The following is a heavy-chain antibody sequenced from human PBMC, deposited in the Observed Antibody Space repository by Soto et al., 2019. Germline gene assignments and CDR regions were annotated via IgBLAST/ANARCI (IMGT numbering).Heavy chain of an antibody. Sequence: EVQLVESGGGLVQPGGSLRLSCEASGFTFSADWMGWVRQAPGTGLQWVATIKTDGSEKYYVDYGTGRFTISRDNDKNSLYLQLNTLRAEDTGVYYCARPVRGSPEDVWGQGTTVTVSS. D-gene: IGHD3-16*01. CDR2: IKTDGSEK. J-gene: IGHJ6*02. CDR3: ARPVRGSPEDV. CDR1: GFTFSADW. V-gene: IGHV3-7*05.